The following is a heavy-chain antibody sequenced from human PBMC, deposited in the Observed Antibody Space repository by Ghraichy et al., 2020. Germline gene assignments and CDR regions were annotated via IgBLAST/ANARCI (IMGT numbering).Heavy chain of an antibody. CDR2: ITSSSRTT. J-gene: IGHJ6*02. V-gene: IGHV3-48*04. CDR1: GFTFSGYS. D-gene: IGHD6-19*01. CDR3: ARGLSSGWYTLGKFYYAMDV. Sequence: GGSLRLSCVGSGFTFSGYSMNWVRQSPGKGLEWISYITSSSRTTSYADSVRGRFIISRDNAKNSLYFQMNSLRAEDTAVYYCARGLSSGWYTLGKFYYAMDVWGQGTTVTVSS.